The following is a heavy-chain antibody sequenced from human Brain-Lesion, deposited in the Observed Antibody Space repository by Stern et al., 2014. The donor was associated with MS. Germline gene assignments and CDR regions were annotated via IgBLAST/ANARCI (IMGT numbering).Heavy chain of an antibody. D-gene: IGHD4-17*01. V-gene: IGHV4-30-4*01. CDR1: GGSISSGANY. J-gene: IGHJ4*02. Sequence: QVQLVQSGPGLVKPSQTLSLTCTVSGGSISSGANYWSWIRQPPGKGPEWIGYIHSRGGTYFNPSLKSRATISADTSKNQFSLKLNSMTAADTAVYYCARGPDYGDAFFDYWGQGSLVTVSS. CDR3: ARGPDYGDAFFDY. CDR2: IHSRGGT.